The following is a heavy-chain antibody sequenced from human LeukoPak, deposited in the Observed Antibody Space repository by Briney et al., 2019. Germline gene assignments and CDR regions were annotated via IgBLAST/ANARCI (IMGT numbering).Heavy chain of an antibody. V-gene: IGHV3-33*08. D-gene: IGHD3-22*01. CDR2: IRYDGSNK. CDR3: ARSINSYDSSGTRRLDAFDI. CDR1: GFTFSSYG. Sequence: PGGSLRLSCAASGFTFSSYGMHWVRKAPGKGLEGVAFIRYDGSNKYYADSVKGRFTISRDNSKNTLYLQMNSLRAEDTAVYYCARSINSYDSSGTRRLDAFDIWGQGTMVTVSS. J-gene: IGHJ3*02.